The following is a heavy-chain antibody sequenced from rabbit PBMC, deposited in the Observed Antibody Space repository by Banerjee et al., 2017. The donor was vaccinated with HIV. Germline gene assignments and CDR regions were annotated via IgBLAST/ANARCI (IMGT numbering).Heavy chain of an antibody. V-gene: IGHV1S45*01. CDR3: AREGYISSSVYHNAFNL. J-gene: IGHJ4*01. CDR2: IGTGSDNT. CDR1: GIDFSSSYD. D-gene: IGHD1-1*01. Sequence: QEQLVESGGGLVQPGGSLKLSCKASGIDFSSSYDMCWVRQAPGKGLEWIACIGTGSDNTYLASWAKGRFTISKTSSTTVTLQMTSLTAADTATYFCAREGYISSSVYHNAFNLWGQGTLVTVS.